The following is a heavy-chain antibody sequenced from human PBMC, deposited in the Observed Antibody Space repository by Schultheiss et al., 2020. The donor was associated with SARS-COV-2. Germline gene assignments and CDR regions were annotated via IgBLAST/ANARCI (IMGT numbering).Heavy chain of an antibody. V-gene: IGHV4-59*01. J-gene: IGHJ5*02. D-gene: IGHD2-2*02. CDR3: ARHCSSTSCYTDWFDP. CDR2: IYYSGST. Sequence: SETLSLTCTVSGGSISSYYWSWTRQPPGKGLEWIGYIYYSGSTNYNPSLKSRVTISVDTSKNQFSLKLSSVTAADTAVYYCARHCSSTSCYTDWFDPWGQGTLVTVSS. CDR1: GGSISSYY.